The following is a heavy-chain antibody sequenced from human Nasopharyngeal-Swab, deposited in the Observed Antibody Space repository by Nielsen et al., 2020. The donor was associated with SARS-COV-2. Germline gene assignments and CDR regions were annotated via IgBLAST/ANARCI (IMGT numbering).Heavy chain of an antibody. J-gene: IGHJ6*02. CDR1: GGTFSSYA. V-gene: IGHV1-69*06. CDR3: ARDPLYCSSTSCYRDYYYGMDV. CDR2: IIPIFGTA. Sequence: SVKVSCKASGGTFSSYAISWVRQAPGQGLEWMGGIIPIFGTANYAQKFQGRVTITADKSTSTAYMELSSLRSEDTAVYYCARDPLYCSSTSCYRDYYYGMDVWGQGTTATVSS. D-gene: IGHD2-2*01.